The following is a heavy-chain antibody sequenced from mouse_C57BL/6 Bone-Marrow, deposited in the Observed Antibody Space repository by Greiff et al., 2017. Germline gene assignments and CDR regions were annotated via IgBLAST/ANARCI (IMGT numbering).Heavy chain of an antibody. D-gene: IGHD3-2*02. CDR2: IYPRSGNT. Sequence: VQLQQSGAELARPGASVKLSCKASGYTFTSYGISWVKQRTGQGLEWIGEIYPRSGNTYYNETFKGKATLTADKSSSPAYMQLRSLTSEDSAVSFCARVQHRHYFDYWGQGTTRTVSA. J-gene: IGHJ2*01. CDR1: GYTFTSYG. CDR3: ARVQHRHYFDY. V-gene: IGHV1-81*01.